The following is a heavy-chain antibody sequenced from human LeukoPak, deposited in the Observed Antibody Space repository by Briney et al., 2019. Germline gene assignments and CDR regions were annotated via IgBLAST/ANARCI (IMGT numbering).Heavy chain of an antibody. CDR1: GGTFSSYA. Sequence: ASVKVSCKASGGTFSSYAISWVRQAPGQGLEWMGWISAYSGSTNYAQNLQGRVAMTTDTSTSTAYMELRSLRSDDTAVYYCARHYGGTFFDYWGQGTLVTVSS. D-gene: IGHD4-23*01. V-gene: IGHV1-18*01. J-gene: IGHJ4*02. CDR3: ARHYGGTFFDY. CDR2: ISAYSGST.